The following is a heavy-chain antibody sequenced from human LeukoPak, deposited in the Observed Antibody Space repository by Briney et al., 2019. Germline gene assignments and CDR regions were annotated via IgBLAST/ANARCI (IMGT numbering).Heavy chain of an antibody. CDR1: GFTFSSYS. CDR2: ISSSSTYI. D-gene: IGHD2-2*01. J-gene: IGHJ3*02. Sequence: GGSLRLSCAASGFTFSSYSMNWVRQTPGKGLEWVSSISSSSTYIYYADSLKGRFTISRDNAKNSLYLQMNSLRAGDTAVYYCARDSPRYCSSTSCHGDAFDIWGQGTMVTVSS. V-gene: IGHV3-21*01. CDR3: ARDSPRYCSSTSCHGDAFDI.